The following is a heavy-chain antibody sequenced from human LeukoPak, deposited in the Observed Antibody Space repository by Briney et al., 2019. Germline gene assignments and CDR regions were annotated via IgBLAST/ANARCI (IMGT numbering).Heavy chain of an antibody. J-gene: IGHJ4*02. Sequence: GGSLRLSCAASGFTFSSYAMSWVRQAPGKGLEWVSYISSSSSTIYYADSVKGRFTISRDNAKNSLYLQMNSLGGEDTAVYYCARGNGSPDYWGQGTLVTVSS. V-gene: IGHV3-48*01. D-gene: IGHD1-26*01. CDR2: ISSSSSTI. CDR3: ARGNGSPDY. CDR1: GFTFSSYA.